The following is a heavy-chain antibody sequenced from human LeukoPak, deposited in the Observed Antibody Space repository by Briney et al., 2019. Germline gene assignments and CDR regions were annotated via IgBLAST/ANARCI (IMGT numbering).Heavy chain of an antibody. D-gene: IGHD3-16*02. J-gene: IGHJ5*02. Sequence: ASVKVSCKASGYTFTSYDINWVRQATGQGLEWMGWMNPNNGNTGSAQRFQGRVTMTRDTSISTAYMELSSLTSEDTAVYYCARGPLVRLPSSFDPWGQGTLVTVSS. CDR2: MNPNNGNT. CDR3: ARGPLVRLPSSFDP. CDR1: GYTFTSYD. V-gene: IGHV1-8*01.